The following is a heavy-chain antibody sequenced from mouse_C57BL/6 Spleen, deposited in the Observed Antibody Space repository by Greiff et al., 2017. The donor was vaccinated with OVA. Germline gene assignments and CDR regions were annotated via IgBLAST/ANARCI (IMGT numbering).Heavy chain of an antibody. J-gene: IGHJ4*01. CDR1: GYTFTSYW. V-gene: IGHV1-69*01. Sequence: QVQLQQPGAELVMPGASVKLSCKASGYTFTSYWMHWVKQRPGQGLEWIGEIDPSDSYTNYNQKFKGKSTVTVDKSSSTAYMQLSSLTSEDSAVYYCARSTPLTGYAMDYWGQGTSVTVSS. CDR3: ARSTPLTGYAMDY. CDR2: IDPSDSYT. D-gene: IGHD4-1*01.